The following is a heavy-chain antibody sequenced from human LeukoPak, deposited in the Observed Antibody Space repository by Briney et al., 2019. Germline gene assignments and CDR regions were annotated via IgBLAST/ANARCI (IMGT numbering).Heavy chain of an antibody. V-gene: IGHV1-2*02. CDR3: ARTQLWLLYYFDY. CDR1: GYTFTGYY. J-gene: IGHJ4*02. CDR2: INPNSGGT. Sequence: ASVKVSCKASGYTFTGYYMHWVRQAPGQGLEWRGWINPNSGGTNYAQKFQGRVTMTRDTSISTAYMELSRLRSDDTAVYYCARTQLWLLYYFDYWGQGTLVTVSS. D-gene: IGHD5-18*01.